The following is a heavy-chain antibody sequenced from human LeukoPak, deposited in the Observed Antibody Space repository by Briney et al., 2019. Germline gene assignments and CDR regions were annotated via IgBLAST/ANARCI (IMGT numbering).Heavy chain of an antibody. V-gene: IGHV4-34*01. CDR1: GGSFSGYY. CDR2: INHSGST. J-gene: IGHJ6*02. CDR3: ARMMDIAWGMDV. D-gene: IGHD2-21*01. Sequence: SETLSLTCAVYGGSFSGYYWSWIRQPPGKGLEWIGEINHSGSTNYNPSLKSRVTISVDTSKNQFSLKLSSVTAADTAVYYCARMMDIAWGMDVWGQGTTVTVSS.